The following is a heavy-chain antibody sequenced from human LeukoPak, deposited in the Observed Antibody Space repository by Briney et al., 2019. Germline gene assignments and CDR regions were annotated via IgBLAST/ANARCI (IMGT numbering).Heavy chain of an antibody. CDR1: GFTFSSYE. CDR3: ASVAYYDILPFDY. J-gene: IGHJ4*02. D-gene: IGHD3-9*01. CDR2: ISSSGSTI. Sequence: GGSLRLSCAASGFTFSSYEMNWVRQAPGKGLEWVPYISSSGSTIYHADSVKGRFTISRDNAKNSLYLQMNSLRAEDTAVYYCASVAYYDILPFDYWGQGTLVTVSS. V-gene: IGHV3-48*03.